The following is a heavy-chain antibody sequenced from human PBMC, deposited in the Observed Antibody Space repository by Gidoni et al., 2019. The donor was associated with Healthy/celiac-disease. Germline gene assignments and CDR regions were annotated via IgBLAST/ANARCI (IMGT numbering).Heavy chain of an antibody. CDR2: IYPGDSDT. V-gene: IGHV5-51*01. D-gene: IGHD3-22*01. CDR3: ALTPITMIVVATTFDY. Sequence: VQLVPSGAAVKKPGEALKISCKGSGYSFTRYWIGWVRQMPWEGLEWMGIIYPGDSDTRYSPSFQGQVTISADKSISTAYLQWSSLKASDTAMYYCALTPITMIVVATTFDYWGQGTLVTVSS. CDR1: GYSFTRYW. J-gene: IGHJ4*02.